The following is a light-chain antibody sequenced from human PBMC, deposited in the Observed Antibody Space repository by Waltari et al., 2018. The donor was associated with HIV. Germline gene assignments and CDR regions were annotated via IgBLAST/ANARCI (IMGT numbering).Light chain of an antibody. CDR3: QKYNNAPHT. Sequence: DVRMSQSPSSPSASVGDRVPITCRATQDIGDSLAWYQQKPGQGPKLLIFRASTLHSGVSSRFSGSGSRTFFTLSITSLQPEDVATYFCQKYNNAPHTFGQGTKVE. CDR1: QDIGDS. V-gene: IGKV1-27*01. J-gene: IGKJ1*01. CDR2: RAS.